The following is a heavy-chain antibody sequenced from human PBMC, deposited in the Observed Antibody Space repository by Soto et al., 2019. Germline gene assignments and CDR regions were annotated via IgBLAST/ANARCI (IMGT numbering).Heavy chain of an antibody. CDR1: GGSFSGYY. V-gene: IGHV4-34*01. CDR2: INHSGST. Sequence: QVQLQQWGAGLLKPSETLSLTCAVYGGSFSGYYWSWIRQPPGKGLEWIGEINHSGSTNYNPSRKSRVTISVDTSKNQFSLELSSVTAAGTAVYYCARGGVAAAGTGYDYWGQGTLVTVSS. CDR3: ARGGVAAAGTGYDY. D-gene: IGHD6-13*01. J-gene: IGHJ4*02.